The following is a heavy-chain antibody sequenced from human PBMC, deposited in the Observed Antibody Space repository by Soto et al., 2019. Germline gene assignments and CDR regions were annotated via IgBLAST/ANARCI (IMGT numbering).Heavy chain of an antibody. D-gene: IGHD2-15*01. J-gene: IGHJ4*02. V-gene: IGHV3-33*01. CDR1: GFTFSSYG. Sequence: GGSLRLSCAASGFTFSSYGMHWVRQAPGKGLEWVAVIWYDGSNKYYADSVKGRFTISRDNSKNTLYLQMNSLRAEDTVVYYCARDGIVVVPDTIGYCSGGSCYETGNYFDYWGQGTLVTVSS. CDR2: IWYDGSNK. CDR3: ARDGIVVVPDTIGYCSGGSCYETGNYFDY.